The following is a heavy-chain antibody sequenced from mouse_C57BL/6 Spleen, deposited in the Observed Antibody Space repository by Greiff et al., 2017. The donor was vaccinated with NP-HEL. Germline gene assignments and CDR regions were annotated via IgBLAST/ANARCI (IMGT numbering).Heavy chain of an antibody. V-gene: IGHV5-6*02. J-gene: IGHJ4*01. CDR3: ARLRDAMDY. CDR2: ISSGGSYT. CDR1: GFTFSSYG. Sequence: DVMLVESGGDLVKPGGSLKLSCAASGFTFSSYGMSWVRQTPDKRLEWVATISSGGSYTYYPDSVKGRFTISRDNAKNTLYLQMSSLKSEDTAMYYCARLRDAMDYWGQGTSVTVSS. D-gene: IGHD2-13*01.